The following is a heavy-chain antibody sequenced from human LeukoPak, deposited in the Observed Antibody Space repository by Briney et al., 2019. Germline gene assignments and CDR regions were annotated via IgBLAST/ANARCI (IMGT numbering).Heavy chain of an antibody. CDR1: GFTFSSYA. V-gene: IGHV3-48*03. Sequence: GGSLRLSCAASGFTFSSYAMNWVRQAPGKGLEWPSYISNSGSSKYYADSVRGRFTISRDNAKNSLYLQMNSLRAEDTAVYYCARARVPGELNYWGQGTLVTVSS. CDR3: ARARVPGELNY. CDR2: ISNSGSSK. J-gene: IGHJ4*02. D-gene: IGHD3-10*01.